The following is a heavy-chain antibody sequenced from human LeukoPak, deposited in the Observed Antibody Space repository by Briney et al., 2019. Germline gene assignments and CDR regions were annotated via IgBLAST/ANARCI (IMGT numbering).Heavy chain of an antibody. J-gene: IGHJ4*02. Sequence: GGSLRLSCAASGFTFGMFAMSWVRQAPGKGLEWVSSLSGDGGSYFYAESVKGRFSISGDNAKNSLFLQMNSLRAEDTAVYYCARDVGDLWGQGTLVTVSS. CDR2: LSGDGGSY. D-gene: IGHD2-21*02. CDR3: ARDVGDL. V-gene: IGHV3-23*01. CDR1: GFTFGMFA.